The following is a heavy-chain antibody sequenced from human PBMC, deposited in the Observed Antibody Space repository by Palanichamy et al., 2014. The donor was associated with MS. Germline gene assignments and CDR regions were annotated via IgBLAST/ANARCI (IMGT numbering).Heavy chain of an antibody. Sequence: QVQLVQSGAEVKKPGASVKVSCKASGYTFTGYYMHWVRQAPGQGLEWMGWINPNSGGTNYAQKFQGRVTMTRDTSISTTYMELSRLRSDDTAVYYCARFSPAAMVISEIDYWGQGTLVTVSS. CDR3: ARFSPAAMVISEIDY. D-gene: IGHD5-18*01. CDR1: GYTFTGYY. J-gene: IGHJ4*02. CDR2: INPNSGGT. V-gene: IGHV1-2*02.